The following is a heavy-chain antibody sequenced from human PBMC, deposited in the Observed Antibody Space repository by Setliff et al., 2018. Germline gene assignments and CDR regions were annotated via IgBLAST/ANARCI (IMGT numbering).Heavy chain of an antibody. Sequence: HLGGSLRLSCAASGFTFGNYAMHWVRQAPGKGLEWISSIGWNSVNIGCADSVKGRFTVSRDNAKNSVYLQMSSLRGEDTALYYCAKDRSYRARDAFDIWGQGTMVTVSS. CDR3: AKDRSYRARDAFDI. J-gene: IGHJ3*02. CDR2: IGWNSVNI. CDR1: GFTFGNYA. V-gene: IGHV3-9*01. D-gene: IGHD3-16*02.